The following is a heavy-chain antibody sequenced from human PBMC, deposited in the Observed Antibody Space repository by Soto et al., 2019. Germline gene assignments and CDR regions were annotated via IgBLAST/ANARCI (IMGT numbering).Heavy chain of an antibody. CDR2: IDYSGTI. J-gene: IGHJ4*01. CDR1: GGSISSSPYA. D-gene: IGHD3-3*01. V-gene: IGHV4-39*01. Sequence: QLQLQESGPGLVKPSETLSLTCNASGGSISSSPYAWGWIRQSPGKGLEWIGTIDYSGTIYYNPSLKSRITISVDTSKNQISRRLSSVTAADTAVYYCARHVHNQGYEYYFDSWGHGTLVTVSS. CDR3: ARHVHNQGYEYYFDS.